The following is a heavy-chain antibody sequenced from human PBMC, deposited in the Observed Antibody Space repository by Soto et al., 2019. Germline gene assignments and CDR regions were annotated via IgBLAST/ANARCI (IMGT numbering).Heavy chain of an antibody. D-gene: IGHD2-2*01. CDR2: ISGSGGST. J-gene: IGHJ6*03. V-gene: IGHV3-23*01. CDR3: ADVVVPAAPGYYMDV. Sequence: GGSLRLSCAASGFTFSSYAMSWVRQAPGKGLEWVSAISGSGGSTYYADSVKGRFTISRDSSKNTLYLQMNSLRAEDTAVYYCADVVVPAAPGYYMDVWGKGTTVTVSS. CDR1: GFTFSSYA.